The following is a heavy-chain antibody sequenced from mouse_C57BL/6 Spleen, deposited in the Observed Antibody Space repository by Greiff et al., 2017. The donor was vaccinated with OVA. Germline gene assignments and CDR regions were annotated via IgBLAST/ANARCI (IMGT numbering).Heavy chain of an antibody. CDR3: ATITAVVAPLQYFDV. CDR2: IDPANGNT. D-gene: IGHD1-1*01. V-gene: IGHV14-3*01. J-gene: IGHJ1*03. CDR1: GFNIKNTY. Sequence: VQLQQSVAELVRPGASVKLSCTASGFNIKNTYMHWVKQRPEQGLEWIGRIDPANGNTKSAPKFPGKATITADTSSNTAYLQLSSLTSEDTAIYYCATITAVVAPLQYFDVWGTGTTVTVSS.